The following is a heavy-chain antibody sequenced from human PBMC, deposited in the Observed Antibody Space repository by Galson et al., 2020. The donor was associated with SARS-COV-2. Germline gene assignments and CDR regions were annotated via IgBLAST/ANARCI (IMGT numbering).Heavy chain of an antibody. CDR3: ATVAPYYYDSSGYYFGWFDP. V-gene: IGHV1-24*01. CDR1: GYTLTELS. CDR2: FDPEDGET. Sequence: ASVKVSCKVSGYTLTELSMHWVRQAPGKGLEWMGGFDPEDGETIYAQKFQGRVTMSEDTSTDTAYMELSSLRSEDTAVYYCATVAPYYYDSSGYYFGWFDPWGQGTLVTVSS. J-gene: IGHJ5*02. D-gene: IGHD3-22*01.